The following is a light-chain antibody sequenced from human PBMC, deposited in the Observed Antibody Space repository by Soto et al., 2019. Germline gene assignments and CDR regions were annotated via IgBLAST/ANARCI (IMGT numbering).Light chain of an antibody. CDR2: GTS. Sequence: EIVMTQSPVALSVSPGESAALSCRASQSVGRNFAWYQQRPGQAPRVLIYGTSTRATGVPARFSGSGSGTDFTLTISSLQSEDFAVYYCQQYNNWTYTFGQGTRLEIK. V-gene: IGKV3-15*01. CDR3: QQYNNWTYT. CDR1: QSVGRN. J-gene: IGKJ2*01.